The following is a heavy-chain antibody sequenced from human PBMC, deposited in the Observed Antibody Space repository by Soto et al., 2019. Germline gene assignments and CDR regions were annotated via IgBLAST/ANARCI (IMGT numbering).Heavy chain of an antibody. Sequence: PETLWLTGTVSGRSRRSYYGSWIRQPSGKGLEWIVRIYTSGSTNYNPSLKSRVTMSVDTSKNQFSLKLSSVTAAGTAVYYCARDNYSNYDYYYYYGMDVCGQGTTGTVSS. V-gene: IGHV4-4*07. CDR1: GRSRRSYY. CDR3: ARDNYSNYDYYYYYGMDV. D-gene: IGHD4-4*01. CDR2: IYTSGST. J-gene: IGHJ6*02.